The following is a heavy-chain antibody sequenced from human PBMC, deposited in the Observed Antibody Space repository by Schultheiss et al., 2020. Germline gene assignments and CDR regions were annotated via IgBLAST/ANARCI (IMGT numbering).Heavy chain of an antibody. CDR3: ANTPVVVPAARSRGIDY. Sequence: SVKVSCKASGGTFSSYAISWVRQAPGQGLEWMGGIIPIFGTANYAQKFQGRVTITADESTSSAYMELNSLRAEDTAVYYCANTPVVVPAARSRGIDYWGQGTLVTVSS. V-gene: IGHV1-69*13. J-gene: IGHJ4*02. D-gene: IGHD2-2*01. CDR2: IIPIFGTA. CDR1: GGTFSSYA.